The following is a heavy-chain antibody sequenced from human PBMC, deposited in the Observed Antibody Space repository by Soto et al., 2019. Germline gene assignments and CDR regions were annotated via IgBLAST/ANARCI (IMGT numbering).Heavy chain of an antibody. Sequence: GGSLRLSCAASGFTFSSYAMHWVRQAPGKGLEWVAVISYDGSNKYYADYVKGRFTISRDNSKNTLYLKMNSLRAEDTAVYYCARDLSFGYSSGWLTPGDYWGQGTLVTVSS. D-gene: IGHD6-19*01. V-gene: IGHV3-30-3*01. CDR2: ISYDGSNK. CDR1: GFTFSSYA. CDR3: ARDLSFGYSSGWLTPGDY. J-gene: IGHJ4*02.